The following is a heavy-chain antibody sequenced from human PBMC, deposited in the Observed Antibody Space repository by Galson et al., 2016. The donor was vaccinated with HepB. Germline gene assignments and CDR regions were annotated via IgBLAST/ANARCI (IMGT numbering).Heavy chain of an antibody. V-gene: IGHV3-23*01. Sequence: SLRLSCAASGFTFSDYALNWVRQAPGKGLEWVSTISGRGGGTYYADSVKGRFTISRDNSKNTLFLQMNSLRAEDTARYYCAKGAPYYYDISGYYGPGDFWGQGTQVTVSS. J-gene: IGHJ4*02. CDR2: ISGRGGGT. CDR3: AKGAPYYYDISGYYGPGDF. CDR1: GFTFSDYA. D-gene: IGHD3-22*01.